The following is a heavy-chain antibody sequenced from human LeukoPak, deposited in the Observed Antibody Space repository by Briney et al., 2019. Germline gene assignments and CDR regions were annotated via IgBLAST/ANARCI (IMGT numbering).Heavy chain of an antibody. Sequence: SETLSLTCTVSGGSISSYYWSWIRQPPGKGLEWIGYMYYSGSTNYNPSLRSRVTISVDASKNQFSLKLSSVTAADTAVYYCATSGGATRSGYYHMDVWGKGTTVTVS. CDR1: GGSISSYY. V-gene: IGHV4-59*12. D-gene: IGHD1-26*01. CDR3: ATSGGATRSGYYHMDV. J-gene: IGHJ6*03. CDR2: MYYSGST.